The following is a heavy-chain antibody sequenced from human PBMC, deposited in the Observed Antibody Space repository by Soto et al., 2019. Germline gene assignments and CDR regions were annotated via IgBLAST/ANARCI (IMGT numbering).Heavy chain of an antibody. V-gene: IGHV4-59*01. J-gene: IGHJ6*02. D-gene: IGHD2-2*01. CDR1: GGAISEYY. CDR3: ARVGCSGTSSFIRSSKNYGFDV. CDR2: IFYSGST. Sequence: PSETLSLTCTLSGGAISEYYWSWIRQSPGKGLEWIGYIFYSGSTNYNPSLRSRVTVSVDTSKNQFSLRLKSITAADTAVYYSARVGCSGTSSFIRSSKNYGFDVWGQGTTVTVSS.